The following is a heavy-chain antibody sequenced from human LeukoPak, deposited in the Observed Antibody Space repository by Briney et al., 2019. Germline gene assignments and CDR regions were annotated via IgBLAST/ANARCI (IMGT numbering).Heavy chain of an antibody. J-gene: IGHJ4*02. V-gene: IGHV3-21*01. Sequence: GGSLRLSCAASGFTFSSYSMNWVRQAPGKGLEWVSSISSSSSYIYYADSVKSRFTISRDNAKNSLYLQMNSLRAEDTAVYYCARVGYYYDSSGYYADYWGQGTLVTVPS. CDR3: ARVGYYYDSSGYYADY. CDR2: ISSSSSYI. D-gene: IGHD3-22*01. CDR1: GFTFSSYS.